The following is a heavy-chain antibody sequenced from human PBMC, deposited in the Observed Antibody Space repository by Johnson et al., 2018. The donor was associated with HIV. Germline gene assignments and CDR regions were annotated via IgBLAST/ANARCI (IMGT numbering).Heavy chain of an antibody. D-gene: IGHD3-16*01. J-gene: IGHJ3*02. CDR2: IGTAGDT. V-gene: IGHV3-13*01. Sequence: VQLVESGGGLVQPGGSLRLSCAASGFTFSSYDMHWVRQATGKGLEWVSAIGTAGDTYYPGSMKGRFTISRENAKNTLYLQMNSLRAGDTAVYYCARDRMGGPIDIWGQGTMVTVSS. CDR1: GFTFSSYD. CDR3: ARDRMGGPIDI.